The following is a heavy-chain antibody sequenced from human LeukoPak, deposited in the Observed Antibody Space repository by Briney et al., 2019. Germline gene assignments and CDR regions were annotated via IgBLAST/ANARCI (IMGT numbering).Heavy chain of an antibody. V-gene: IGHV3-43*02. CDR2: ISGDGGST. CDR1: GFTFDDYA. Sequence: GGSLRLSCAASGFTFDDYAMHWVRQAPGKGLEWVSLISGDGGSTYYADSVKGRFTISRDNSKNSLYLQINSLRTEDTALYYCAKDHLDTAIVPPKTYYYYYYMDVWGKGTTVTVSS. J-gene: IGHJ6*03. D-gene: IGHD5-18*01. CDR3: AKDHLDTAIVPPKTYYYYYYMDV.